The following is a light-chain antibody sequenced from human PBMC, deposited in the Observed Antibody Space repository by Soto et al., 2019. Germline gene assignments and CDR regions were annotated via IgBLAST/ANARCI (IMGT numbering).Light chain of an antibody. J-gene: IGKJ2*01. CDR2: LGS. CDR3: MQALQVPHT. V-gene: IGKV2-28*01. CDR1: QSLLYSNGYNY. Sequence: DIVMTQSPLSLPVTPGEPASISCRSSQSLLYSNGYNYLDWYLQKPGQSPQLLIYLGSNRASGVPDRFSGSGSGTDFTLKISRVEAEDVGVYYCMQALQVPHTFGQGTKLEIK.